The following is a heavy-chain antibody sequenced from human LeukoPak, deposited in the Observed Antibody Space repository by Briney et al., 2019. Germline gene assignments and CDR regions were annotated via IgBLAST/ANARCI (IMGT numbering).Heavy chain of an antibody. D-gene: IGHD2-15*01. CDR3: ARGGGYCSGGSCYVDY. J-gene: IGHJ4*02. CDR1: GGTFSSYA. V-gene: IGHV1-69*04. CDR2: IIPILGIA. Sequence: GASVKISCKASGGTFSSYAISWVRQAPGQGLEWMGRIIPILGIANYAQKFQGRVTITADKSTSTAYMELSSLRSEDTAVYYCARGGGYCSGGSCYVDYWGQGTLVTVSS.